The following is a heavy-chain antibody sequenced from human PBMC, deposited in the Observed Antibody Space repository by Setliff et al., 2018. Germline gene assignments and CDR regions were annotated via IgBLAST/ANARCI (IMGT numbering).Heavy chain of an antibody. CDR1: GGTFSDYY. J-gene: IGHJ5*02. CDR2: INHRGST. Sequence: PSETLSLTCAAYGGTFSDYYWTWIRQPPGKGLEWIGEINHRGSTNYNPSLKSRATISIDTSKDQFSLKLSSVTAADTAVYYCARDLSSSLSEGWFDPWGQGTLVTVSS. V-gene: IGHV4-34*01. CDR3: ARDLSSSLSEGWFDP.